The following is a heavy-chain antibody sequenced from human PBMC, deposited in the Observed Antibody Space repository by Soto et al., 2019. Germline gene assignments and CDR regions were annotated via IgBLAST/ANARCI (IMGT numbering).Heavy chain of an antibody. J-gene: IGHJ6*02. D-gene: IGHD3-16*01. CDR2: ISAHTGMT. CDR3: ARVPGRWGNSYGMDV. CDR1: GYTFSMYG. V-gene: IGHV1-18*01. Sequence: ASVKVSCKASGYTFSMYGITWVRQAPGQGLEWVGWISAHTGMTNYAQEFQGRVTMATDTSTNTASMELRSLKSDDTAVYYCARVPGRWGNSYGMDVWGQGTTVTVSS.